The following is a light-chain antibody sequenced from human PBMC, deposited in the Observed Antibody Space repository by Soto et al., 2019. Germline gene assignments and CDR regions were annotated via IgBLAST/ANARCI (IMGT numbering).Light chain of an antibody. CDR3: CSYTCSSTPPGV. V-gene: IGLV2-14*01. J-gene: IGLJ2*01. CDR2: DVS. CDR1: STDVGGYSF. Sequence: QSALTQPASVSGSPGQSITISCTGTSTDVGGYSFVSWYQQHPGKAPKLMIYDVSNRPSGVSNRFSGSKSGNTASLTISGLDAEDEADDYCCSYTCSSTPPGVFGGGTKLTVL.